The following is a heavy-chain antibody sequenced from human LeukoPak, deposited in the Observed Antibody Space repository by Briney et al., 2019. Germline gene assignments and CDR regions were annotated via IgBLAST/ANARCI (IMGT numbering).Heavy chain of an antibody. D-gene: IGHD3-10*01. V-gene: IGHV3-23*01. CDR1: GFTFSSYW. CDR3: AKHVSGSLFYFDY. Sequence: GGSLRLSCSASGFTFSSYWMHWVRQAPGKGLVWVSGISGTGYNTYYADSVKGRFTISRDNSKNTLYLQMNSLGAEDTAVYYCAKHVSGSLFYFDYWGQRTLVTVSS. CDR2: ISGTGYNT. J-gene: IGHJ4*02.